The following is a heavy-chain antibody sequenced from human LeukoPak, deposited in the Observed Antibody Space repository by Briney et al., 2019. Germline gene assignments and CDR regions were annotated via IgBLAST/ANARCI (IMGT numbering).Heavy chain of an antibody. CDR3: ARKGGLGTYGIFDY. V-gene: IGHV1-69*02. CDR1: GGTFSSYT. Sequence: SVKVSCKASGGTFSSYTISWVRQAPGQGLEWMGRIIPILGEPNYAQKFQGRVTITADMSTSTAYMELSSLRSEDTAVYYCARKGGLGTYGIFDYWGQGTLVTVSS. D-gene: IGHD3-10*01. CDR2: IIPILGEP. J-gene: IGHJ4*02.